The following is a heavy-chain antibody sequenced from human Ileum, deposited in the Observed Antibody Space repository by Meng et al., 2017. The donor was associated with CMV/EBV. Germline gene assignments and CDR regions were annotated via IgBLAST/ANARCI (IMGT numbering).Heavy chain of an antibody. CDR3: ARYCSSTSCYVGGGMDV. J-gene: IGHJ6*02. CDR1: GFRFSTYW. Sequence: VGSLRLSCAASGFRFSTYWMSWVRQAPGKGLEWVANIKLDGSDKHYVDSVKGRFTISRDSSENTLYLQMNSLRVEDTAVYYCARYCSSTSCYVGGGMDVWGQGTTVTVSS. V-gene: IGHV3-7*03. D-gene: IGHD2-2*01. CDR2: IKLDGSDK.